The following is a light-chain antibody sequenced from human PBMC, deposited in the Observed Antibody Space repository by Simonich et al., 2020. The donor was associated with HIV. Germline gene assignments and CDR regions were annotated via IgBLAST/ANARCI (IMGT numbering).Light chain of an antibody. CDR3: SSYTSSSTLGV. CDR2: DVS. J-gene: IGLJ3*02. V-gene: IGLV2-14*03. CDR1: SSDGGGYNY. Sequence: QSALTQPASVSGSPGQSITISCTGTSSDGGGYNYVSWYQQHPGKAPKLMIYDVSNRPSVVSNRFSGSKSGNTASLTISGLQAEDEADYYCSSYTSSSTLGVFGGGTKLTVL.